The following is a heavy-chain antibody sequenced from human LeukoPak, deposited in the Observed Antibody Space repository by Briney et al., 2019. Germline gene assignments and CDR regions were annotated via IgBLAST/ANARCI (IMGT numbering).Heavy chain of an antibody. CDR2: INAGNGNT. D-gene: IGHD6-19*01. CDR3: ARGLYSSGWAEYFQH. V-gene: IGHV1-3*01. J-gene: IGHJ1*01. CDR1: GYTFTIYA. Sequence: ASVKVSCKASGYTFTIYAMHWVRQAPGQRREWMGWINAGNGNTKYSQKFQGRVTITRDTSASTAYMELSSLRSEDTAVYYCARGLYSSGWAEYFQHWGQGTLVTVSS.